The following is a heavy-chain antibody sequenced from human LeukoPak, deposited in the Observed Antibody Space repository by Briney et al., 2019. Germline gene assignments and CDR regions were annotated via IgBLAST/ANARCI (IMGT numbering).Heavy chain of an antibody. Sequence: PGRSLRLSCAASGFTFSSYAMHWVRQAPGNGLEWVAVISYDGSNKYYADSVKGRFTISRDNSKNTLYLQMNSLRAEDTAVYYCARDGKEISYYDILTGYSEYYFDYWGQGTLVTVSS. CDR2: ISYDGSNK. V-gene: IGHV3-30*04. CDR3: ARDGKEISYYDILTGYSEYYFDY. CDR1: GFTFSSYA. J-gene: IGHJ4*02. D-gene: IGHD3-9*01.